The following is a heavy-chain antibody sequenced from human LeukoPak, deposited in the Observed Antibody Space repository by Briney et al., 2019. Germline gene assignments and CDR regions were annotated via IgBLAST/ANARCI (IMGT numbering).Heavy chain of an antibody. CDR2: IKEDGSEK. D-gene: IGHD2-2*01. J-gene: IGHJ4*02. CDR1: GFTFSSYW. CDR3: ARVSYCSSTSCYDY. Sequence: GGSLRLSCAASGFTFSSYWMSWVRQAPGEGLEWVANIKEDGSEKFYVDSVKGRFTISRDNAKNSLYLQVNSLRAEDTAVYYCARVSYCSSTSCYDYWGQGTLVTVSS. V-gene: IGHV3-7*04.